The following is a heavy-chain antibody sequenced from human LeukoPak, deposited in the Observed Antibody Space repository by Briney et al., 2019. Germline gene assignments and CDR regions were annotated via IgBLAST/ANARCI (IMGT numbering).Heavy chain of an antibody. J-gene: IGHJ4*02. D-gene: IGHD5-18*01. CDR3: ARDIYRKIDY. Sequence: SQTLSLTCAISGDSVASNSAAWNWIRQSPSRGLEWLGRTYYRSKWYNDYAVSVKSRININPNTSKNQFSLQLNSVTPEDTAMYYCARDIYRKIDYWGQGTLVTVSS. CDR2: TYYRSKWYN. V-gene: IGHV6-1*01. CDR1: GDSVASNSAA.